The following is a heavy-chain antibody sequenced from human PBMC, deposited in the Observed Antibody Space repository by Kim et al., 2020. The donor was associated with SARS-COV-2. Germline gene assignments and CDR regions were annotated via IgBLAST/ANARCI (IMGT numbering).Heavy chain of an antibody. CDR1: GYTFTSYA. V-gene: IGHV7-4-1*02. D-gene: IGHD3-10*01. J-gene: IGHJ5*02. Sequence: ASVKVSCKASGYTFTSYAMNWVRQAPGQGLEWMGWINTNTGNPTYAQGFTGRFVFSLDTSVSTAYLQISSLKAEDTAVYYCARKGGNTKRWFGELSNWFDPWGQGTLVTVSS. CDR3: ARKGGNTKRWFGELSNWFDP. CDR2: INTNTGNP.